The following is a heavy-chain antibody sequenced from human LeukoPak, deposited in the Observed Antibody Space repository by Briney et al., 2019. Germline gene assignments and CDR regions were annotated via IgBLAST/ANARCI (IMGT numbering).Heavy chain of an antibody. CDR3: ARDLFGIAPLPEGGV. Sequence: PWETLTLSCTVSGGSFSSYYWSWIRQPPGKGLEWIGYIYYSGGTNYNPSLKRRVTISVGKSKNQFSFKQSYVLAADTAVLYCARDLFGIAPLPEGGVWGQGTTVTVSS. CDR2: IYYSGGT. CDR1: GGSFSSYY. D-gene: IGHD6-13*01. J-gene: IGHJ6*02. V-gene: IGHV4-59*01.